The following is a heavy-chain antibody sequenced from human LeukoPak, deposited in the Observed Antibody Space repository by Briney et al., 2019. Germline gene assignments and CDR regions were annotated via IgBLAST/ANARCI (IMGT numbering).Heavy chain of an antibody. CDR3: ASSFRITGTTYYY. D-gene: IGHD1-20*01. CDR1: GFTFGSFW. V-gene: IGHV3-74*01. Sequence: PGGSLRLSCSASGFTFGSFWMHWVRHVPGKGLVWVSGVSSDGRITNYADFVKGRFTVSRDTAKNTLSLQMDSLRADDTAIYYCASSFRITGTTYYYWGQGTLVTVSS. CDR2: VSSDGRIT. J-gene: IGHJ4*02.